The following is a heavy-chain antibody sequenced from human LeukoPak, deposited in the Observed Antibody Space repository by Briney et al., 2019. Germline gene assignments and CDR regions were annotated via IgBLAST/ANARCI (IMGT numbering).Heavy chain of an antibody. J-gene: IGHJ4*02. CDR3: AKRGEQLWFFVDFDY. V-gene: IGHV3-23*01. CDR2: ISGSGGST. D-gene: IGHD5-18*01. CDR1: GFTFSSYA. Sequence: GRSLRLSCAASGFTFSSYAMSWVRQAPGKGLEWVSAISGSGGSTYYADSVKGRFTISRDNSKNTLYLQMNSLRAEDTAVYYCAKRGEQLWFFVDFDYWGQGTLVTVSS.